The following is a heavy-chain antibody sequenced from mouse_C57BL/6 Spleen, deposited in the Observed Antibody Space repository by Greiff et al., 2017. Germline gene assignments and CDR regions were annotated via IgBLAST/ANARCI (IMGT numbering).Heavy chain of an antibody. J-gene: IGHJ1*03. CDR2: IYPGSGST. CDR1: GYTFTSYW. CDR3: ARTYYYGSSPYWYFDV. V-gene: IGHV1-55*01. D-gene: IGHD1-1*01. Sequence: QVQLKQPGAELVKPGASVKMSCKASGYTFTSYWITWVKQRPGQGLEWIGDIYPGSGSTNYNEKFKSKATLTVDTSSSTAYMQLSSLTSEDSAVYYWARTYYYGSSPYWYFDVWGTGTTVTVSS.